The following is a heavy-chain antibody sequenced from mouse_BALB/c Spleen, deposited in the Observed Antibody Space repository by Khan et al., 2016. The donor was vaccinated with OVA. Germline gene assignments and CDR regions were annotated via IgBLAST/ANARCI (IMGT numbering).Heavy chain of an antibody. CDR1: GYSFTGYY. CDR2: ISCYNGST. Sequence: LVKTGASVKISCKASGYSFTGYYMHWVKQSHGKSLEWIGYISCYNGSTTYNQKFKGKATFTVDTSSSTVYMQFNSLTSDDSPVFYCAGGDYYGSSSFAYWGQGTLVTVSA. J-gene: IGHJ3*01. CDR3: AGGDYYGSSSFAY. D-gene: IGHD1-1*01. V-gene: IGHV1S34*01.